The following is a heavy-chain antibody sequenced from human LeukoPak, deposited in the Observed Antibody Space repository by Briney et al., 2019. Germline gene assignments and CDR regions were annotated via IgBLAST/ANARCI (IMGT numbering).Heavy chain of an antibody. CDR3: AKGAGGIVGARFDY. Sequence: PGGSLRLSCAASGFTFDDNAMHWVRQAPGKGLEWVSGISWNSGSIGYADSVKGRFTISRDNAKNSLYLQMNSLRAEDTALYYCAKGAGGIVGARFDYWGQGTLVTVSS. J-gene: IGHJ4*02. CDR2: ISWNSGSI. V-gene: IGHV3-9*01. CDR1: GFTFDDNA. D-gene: IGHD1-26*01.